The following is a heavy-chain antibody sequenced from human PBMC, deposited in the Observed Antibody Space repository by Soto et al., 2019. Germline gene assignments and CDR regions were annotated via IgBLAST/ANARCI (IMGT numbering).Heavy chain of an antibody. D-gene: IGHD3-10*01. Sequence: QVQLVESGGGVVQPGRSLTLSCAASGFTFSNYGMHRVRQAPGKGLEWVAVILNDGSNRYHADSVKDRFTISRDNSKNTLYLQMNSRRAEDTAVYYCARDDEYSGNGMDVWGQGTTVTVS. CDR2: ILNDGSNR. CDR1: GFTFSNYG. V-gene: IGHV3-33*01. J-gene: IGHJ6*02. CDR3: ARDDEYSGNGMDV.